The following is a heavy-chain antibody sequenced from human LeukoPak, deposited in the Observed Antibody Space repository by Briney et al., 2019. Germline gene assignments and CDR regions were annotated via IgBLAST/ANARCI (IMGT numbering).Heavy chain of an antibody. Sequence: GASVKLSCKASGYTFTGYYMHWVRQAPGQGLEWMGWISAYNGSTNYAQKLQDRVTMTTDTSTSTAYMELRSLRSDDTAVYYCARDLNRPIWFGEEAGDAFDIWGQGTMVTVSS. CDR2: ISAYNGST. CDR1: GYTFTGYY. D-gene: IGHD3-10*01. V-gene: IGHV1-18*04. J-gene: IGHJ3*02. CDR3: ARDLNRPIWFGEEAGDAFDI.